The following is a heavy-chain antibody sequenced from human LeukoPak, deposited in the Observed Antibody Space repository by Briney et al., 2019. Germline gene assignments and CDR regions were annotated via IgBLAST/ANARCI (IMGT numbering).Heavy chain of an antibody. D-gene: IGHD5-18*01. J-gene: IGHJ4*02. V-gene: IGHV1-69*05. CDR3: ARDPYSYGQWDY. CDR2: IIPIFGTA. CDR1: GYTFTSYA. Sequence: ASVKVSCKASGYTFTSYAISWVRQAPGQGLEWMGGIIPIFGTANYAQKFQGRVTITTDESTSTAYMELSSLRSEDTAVYYCARDPYSYGQWDYWGQGTLVTVSS.